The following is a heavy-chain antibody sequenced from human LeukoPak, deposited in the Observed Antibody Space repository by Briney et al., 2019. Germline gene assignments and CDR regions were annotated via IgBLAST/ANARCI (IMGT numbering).Heavy chain of an antibody. CDR2: INPSGGST. Sequence: ASVKVSCKASGYTFTSYYMHWVRQAPGQGLEWMGIINPSGGSTSYAQKFQGRVTMTRDTSTSTVYMELSTLRSEDTAVYYCARDALYSGSYWGYFDYWGQGTLVTVSS. D-gene: IGHD1-26*01. J-gene: IGHJ4*02. V-gene: IGHV1-46*01. CDR1: GYTFTSYY. CDR3: ARDALYSGSYWGYFDY.